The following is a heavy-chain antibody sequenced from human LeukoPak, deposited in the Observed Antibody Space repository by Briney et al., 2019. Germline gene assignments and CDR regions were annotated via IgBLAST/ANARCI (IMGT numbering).Heavy chain of an antibody. Sequence: ASVKVSCKASGYTFTGYYMHWVRQAPGQGLEWMGRINPNSGGTNYAQKFQGRVTMTRDTSISTAYMELSRLRSDDTAVYYYARERWEPHDAFDIWGQGTMVTVSS. CDR3: ARERWEPHDAFDI. J-gene: IGHJ3*02. D-gene: IGHD1-26*01. CDR1: GYTFTGYY. V-gene: IGHV1-2*06. CDR2: INPNSGGT.